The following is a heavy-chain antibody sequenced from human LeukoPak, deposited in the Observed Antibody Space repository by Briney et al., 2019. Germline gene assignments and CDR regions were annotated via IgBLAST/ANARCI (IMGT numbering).Heavy chain of an antibody. CDR1: GGSISSSSYY. J-gene: IGHJ4*01. V-gene: IGHV4-39*01. D-gene: IGHD5-24*01. Sequence: PSETLSLTCTVSGGSISSSSYYWGWIRQPPGKGLEWIGSIYYSGSTYYNPSLRSRLTISVDTSKNQFSVKLRSVTAADTATYYCVNILGDGYKHFDYWGQGTPLTVSS. CDR2: IYYSGST. CDR3: VNILGDGYKHFDY.